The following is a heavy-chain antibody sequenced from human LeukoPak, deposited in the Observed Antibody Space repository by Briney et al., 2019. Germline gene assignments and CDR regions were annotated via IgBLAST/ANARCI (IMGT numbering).Heavy chain of an antibody. J-gene: IGHJ4*02. V-gene: IGHV4-59*01. CDR2: IHSSGNT. CDR1: GGSISNYY. CDR3: ARSRDFNDRGGFDS. D-gene: IGHD3-22*01. Sequence: SETLSLTCTVSGGSISNYYWSWIRQPPGKELEWIGYIHSSGNTNYNPSLESRVTISVDTSKNQFSLRLSSVTAADAAVYYCARSRDFNDRGGFDSWGQGAQVTVSS.